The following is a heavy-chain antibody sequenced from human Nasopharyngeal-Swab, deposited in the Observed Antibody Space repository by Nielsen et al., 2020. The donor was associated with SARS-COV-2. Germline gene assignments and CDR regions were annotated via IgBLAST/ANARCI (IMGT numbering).Heavy chain of an antibody. J-gene: IGHJ3*02. D-gene: IGHD2-15*01. CDR2: IWYDGSNK. CDR1: GFTFSSYG. V-gene: IGHV3-33*01. CDR3: ARDAYCSGGSCDPPNAFDI. Sequence: GGSLRLSCAASGFTFSSYGMHWVRQAPGKGLEWVAVIWYDGSNKYYADSVKGRFTISRDNSKNTLYLQMNSLRAEDTAVYYCARDAYCSGGSCDPPNAFDIWGQGTMVTVSS.